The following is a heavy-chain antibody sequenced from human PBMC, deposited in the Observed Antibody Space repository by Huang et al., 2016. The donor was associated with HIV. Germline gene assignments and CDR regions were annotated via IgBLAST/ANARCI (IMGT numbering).Heavy chain of an antibody. V-gene: IGHV3-53*01. CDR1: GFTVSSNY. Sequence: EVQLVESGGGLIQPGGSLRLSCAASGFTVSSNYMSWVRQAPGKGLEWVSVIYSGGSTYYAESVKGRFTISRDNSKNTLYLQMNSLRAEDAAVYYCARYVFGPRFGYFDYWGQGTLVTVSS. J-gene: IGHJ4*02. CDR2: IYSGGST. CDR3: ARYVFGPRFGYFDY. D-gene: IGHD3-16*01.